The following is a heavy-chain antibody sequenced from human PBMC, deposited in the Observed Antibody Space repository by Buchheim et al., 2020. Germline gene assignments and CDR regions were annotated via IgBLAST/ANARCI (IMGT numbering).Heavy chain of an antibody. V-gene: IGHV3-74*01. CDR1: GFIFSNYW. CDR2: IYSDGTNT. J-gene: IGHJ4*02. Sequence: EVQLVESGGGLVQPGGSLRLSCAASGFIFSNYWMHWVRQAPGKGLVWVSLIYSDGTNTNYADSVKGRITISTENAKRTLYHQMNSLRAEDTAVYYCARGGGSGKLDYWGQG. CDR3: ARGGGSGKLDY. D-gene: IGHD5-24*01.